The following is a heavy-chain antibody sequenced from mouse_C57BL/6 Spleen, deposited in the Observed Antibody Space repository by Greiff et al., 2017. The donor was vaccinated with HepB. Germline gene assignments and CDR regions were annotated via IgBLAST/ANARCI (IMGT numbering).Heavy chain of an antibody. CDR1: GYTFTDYN. CDR3: ARWYGYLAY. D-gene: IGHD2-2*01. Sequence: VQLQQSGPELVKPGASVKIPCKASGYTFTDYNMDWVKQSHGKSLEWIGDINPNNGGTIYNQKFKGKATLTVDKSSSTAYMELRSLTSADTAVYYCARWYGYLAYWGQGTLVTVSS. CDR2: INPNNGGT. V-gene: IGHV1-18*01. J-gene: IGHJ3*01.